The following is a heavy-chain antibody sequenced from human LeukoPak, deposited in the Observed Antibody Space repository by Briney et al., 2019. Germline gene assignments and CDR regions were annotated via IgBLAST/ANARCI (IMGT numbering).Heavy chain of an antibody. V-gene: IGHV1-2*06. D-gene: IGHD3-9*01. Sequence: ASVKVSCKASGYTFTGYYMHWVRQAPGQGLEWMGRINPNSGGTNYAQKFQGRVTMTRDTSISTAYMELSRLRSDDTAVYYCARGGNFLTGYYWTTPLFQKPYYFDYWGQGTLVTVSP. CDR3: ARGGNFLTGYYWTTPLFQKPYYFDY. J-gene: IGHJ4*02. CDR1: GYTFTGYY. CDR2: INPNSGGT.